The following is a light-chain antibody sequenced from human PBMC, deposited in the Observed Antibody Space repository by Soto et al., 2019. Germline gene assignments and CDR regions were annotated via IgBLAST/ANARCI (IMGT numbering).Light chain of an antibody. CDR1: QIISSW. V-gene: IGKV1-5*01. CDR3: QQYNSYLWT. CDR2: DAS. J-gene: IGKJ1*01. Sequence: DIHLTRSPSTLSPSVLDRVTITCRASQIISSWVCWYQQKRRKAPKLLIYDASRVASGLPSRSSGRGARTEFTLTIRSLQPDDFVNYYRQQYNSYLWTFGQGTKVDI.